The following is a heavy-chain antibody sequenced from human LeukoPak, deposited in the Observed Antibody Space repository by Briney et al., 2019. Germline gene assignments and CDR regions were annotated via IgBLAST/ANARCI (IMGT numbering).Heavy chain of an antibody. CDR2: IKSKTDGGTT. Sequence: GGSLRLSCAASGFTFSSYAMSWVRQAPGKGLEWVGRIKSKTDGGTTDYAAPVKGRFTISRDDSKNTLYLQMNSLKTEDTAVYYCTTLRGYSYGYFDYWGQGTLVTVSS. CDR1: GFTFSSYA. CDR3: TTLRGYSYGYFDY. J-gene: IGHJ4*02. V-gene: IGHV3-15*01. D-gene: IGHD5-18*01.